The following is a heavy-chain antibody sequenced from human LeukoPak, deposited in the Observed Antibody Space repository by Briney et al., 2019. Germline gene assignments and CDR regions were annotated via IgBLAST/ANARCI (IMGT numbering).Heavy chain of an antibody. J-gene: IGHJ4*02. D-gene: IGHD4-23*01. V-gene: IGHV3-33*01. Sequence: GRSLRLSCAASGFTFSSYGMHWVRQAPGKGLEWVAVMWYDGSNKYYADSVKGRFTISRDNSKNTLYLQMNSLRAEDTAVCYCARERAAVYGGNFGTFDYWGQGTLVTVSS. CDR3: ARERAAVYGGNFGTFDY. CDR1: GFTFSSYG. CDR2: MWYDGSNK.